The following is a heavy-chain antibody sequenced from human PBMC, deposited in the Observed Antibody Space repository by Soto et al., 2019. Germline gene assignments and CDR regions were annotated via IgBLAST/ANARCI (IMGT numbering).Heavy chain of an antibody. V-gene: IGHV1-18*01. CDR3: VRDPNVSSWLKIAY. Sequence: QVQLVQSGAEVKKPGASVKVSCKASGYTFTNQGISWVRQAPGQGLEWVGWISTLHGNTDYAQKVQGRVTLTTNTSASTAYMELRSLTSDDTAVYYCVRDPNVSSWLKIAYGGQGTLVTVSS. CDR2: ISTLHGNT. J-gene: IGHJ4*02. D-gene: IGHD6-13*01. CDR1: GYTFTNQG.